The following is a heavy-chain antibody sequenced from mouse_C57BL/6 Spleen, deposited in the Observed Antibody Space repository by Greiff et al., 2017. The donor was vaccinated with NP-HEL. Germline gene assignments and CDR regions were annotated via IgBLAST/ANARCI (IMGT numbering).Heavy chain of an antibody. CDR3: AREGYYGSSLDY. CDR1: GYTFTDYN. CDR2: INPNNGGT. J-gene: IGHJ2*01. V-gene: IGHV1-18*01. Sequence: EVQLQQSGPELVKPGASVKIPCKASGYTFTDYNMDWVKQSHGKSLEWIGDINPNNGGTIYNQTFKGKATLTVDKSSSTAYMELRSLTSEDTAVYYWAREGYYGSSLDYWGQGTTLTVSA. D-gene: IGHD1-1*01.